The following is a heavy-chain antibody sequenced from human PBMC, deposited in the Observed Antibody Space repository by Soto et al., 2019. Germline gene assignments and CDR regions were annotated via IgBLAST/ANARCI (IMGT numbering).Heavy chain of an antibody. CDR2: INHSGST. Sequence: SETLSLTCAVYGGSFSGYYWSWIRQPPGKGLEWIGEINHSGSTNYNPSLKSRVTISVDTSKNQFSLKLSSVTAADTAVYYCARGRCGSDIVVVPAAICSCYMDVWGKGTTVTVSS. V-gene: IGHV4-34*01. CDR3: ARGRCGSDIVVVPAAICSCYMDV. J-gene: IGHJ6*03. D-gene: IGHD2-2*01. CDR1: GGSFSGYY.